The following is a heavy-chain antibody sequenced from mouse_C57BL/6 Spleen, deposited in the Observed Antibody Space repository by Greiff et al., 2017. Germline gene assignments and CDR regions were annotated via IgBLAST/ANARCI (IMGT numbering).Heavy chain of an antibody. CDR2: ISDGGGYT. CDR1: GFTFSSYA. CDR3: ARGYDYGEDAMDY. Sequence: EVHLVESGGGLVKPGGSLKLSCEASGFTFSSYAMSWVRQTPEKRLEWVATISDGGGYTYYPDNVKGRFTISRDNAKNNLDLQMSHRKSEDTAMYYCARGYDYGEDAMDYWGQGTSVTVSS. V-gene: IGHV5-4*01. J-gene: IGHJ4*01. D-gene: IGHD2-4*01.